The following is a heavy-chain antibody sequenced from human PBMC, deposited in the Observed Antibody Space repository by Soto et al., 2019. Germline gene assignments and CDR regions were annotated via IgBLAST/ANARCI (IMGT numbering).Heavy chain of an antibody. Sequence: KISVNGSGYTFISHWINWVRQMPGKGLEWIGKIDPSRSYTNYRPSFQGHVTISADKSISTAYLQWSSLKASDTAMYYCARWYSSSSPVWGQGTTVTVS. CDR1: GYTFISHW. D-gene: IGHD6-6*01. V-gene: IGHV5-10-1*01. CDR2: IDPSRSYT. CDR3: ARWYSSSSPV. J-gene: IGHJ6*02.